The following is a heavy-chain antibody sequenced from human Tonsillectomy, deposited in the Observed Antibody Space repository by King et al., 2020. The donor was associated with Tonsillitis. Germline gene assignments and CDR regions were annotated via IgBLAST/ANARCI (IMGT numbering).Heavy chain of an antibody. CDR1: GFSLSTSGMC. D-gene: IGHD3-22*01. CDR2: IDWDDDK. V-gene: IGHV2-70*11. Sequence: TLKESGPALVKPTQTLTLTCTFSGFSLSTSGMCVSWIRQPPGKALEWLARIDWDDDKYYSTSLKTRLTISKDTSKNQVVLTMTNMDPVDTATYYCARILIGSSGYGRVDAFDIWGQGTMVTVSS. CDR3: ARILIGSSGYGRVDAFDI. J-gene: IGHJ3*02.